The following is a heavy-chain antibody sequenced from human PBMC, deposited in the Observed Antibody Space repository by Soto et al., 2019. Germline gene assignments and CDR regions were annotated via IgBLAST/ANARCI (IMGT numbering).Heavy chain of an antibody. CDR3: ARVRYGDY. CDR1: GYTFTSYG. J-gene: IGHJ4*02. CDR2: ISAHNGNT. V-gene: IGHV1-18*01. Sequence: QVHLVQSGAEVKKPGASVKVSCKASGYTFTSYGITWVRQAPGQGLEWMGWISAHNGNTDYAQKLQGRVIVTRDTPTRTAYMELTSLRSDDTAVYYCARVRYGDYWGQGALVTVSS. D-gene: IGHD1-1*01.